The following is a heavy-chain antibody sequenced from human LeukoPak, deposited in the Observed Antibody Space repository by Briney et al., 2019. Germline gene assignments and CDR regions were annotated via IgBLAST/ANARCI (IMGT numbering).Heavy chain of an antibody. V-gene: IGHV4-59*08. CDR1: VGSISNYY. Sequence: SETLSLTCTVSVGSISNYYWSWIRQPPGKGLEWIGYIFYTGSINYNPSLRGRVTISVDTSKSQFSLRLSSVTAADTAVYYCARSYSASYDSPAGWFDPWGQGTLVTVSS. J-gene: IGHJ5*02. CDR3: ARSYSASYDSPAGWFDP. CDR2: IFYTGSI. D-gene: IGHD3-22*01.